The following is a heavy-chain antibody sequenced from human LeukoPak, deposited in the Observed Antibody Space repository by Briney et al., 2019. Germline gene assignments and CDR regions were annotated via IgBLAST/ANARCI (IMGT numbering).Heavy chain of an antibody. J-gene: IGHJ4*02. Sequence: PSETLSLTCAVSGYSISSGYYWGWIRQPPGKGLEWLGYIYHRGTTYYNPSLKSRVTMSVETSKKQFSLKLSSVTAADTAVYYCASGITMIVVAHWGQGILVTVSS. CDR3: ASGITMIVVAH. V-gene: IGHV4-38-2*01. CDR1: GYSISSGYY. CDR2: IYHRGTT. D-gene: IGHD3-22*01.